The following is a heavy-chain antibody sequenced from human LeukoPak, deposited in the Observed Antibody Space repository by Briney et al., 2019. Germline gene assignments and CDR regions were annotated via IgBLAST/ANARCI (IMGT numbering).Heavy chain of an antibody. V-gene: IGHV3-74*01. CDR1: GFTFSSYW. J-gene: IGHJ5*02. CDR2: IKSDGST. Sequence: GALRLSCAASGFTFSSYWMHWVRQTPGKGLMWVARIKSDGSTIYADSVQGRFTISRDNAKNTVYLQMNSLRAEDTAVYYCARVSCSGGSCYSGWFDPWGQGTLVTVSS. CDR3: ARVSCSGGSCYSGWFDP. D-gene: IGHD2-15*01.